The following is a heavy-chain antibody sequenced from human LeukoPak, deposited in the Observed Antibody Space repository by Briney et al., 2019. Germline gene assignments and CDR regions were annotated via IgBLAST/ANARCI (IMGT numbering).Heavy chain of an antibody. CDR3: AREIRDCGGDCRSFDY. D-gene: IGHD2-21*02. CDR1: GYTFTSYY. V-gene: IGHV1-46*01. J-gene: IGHJ4*02. CDR2: INPSGGST. Sequence: ASVKVSCKASGYTFTSYYMHWVRQAPGQGLEWMGIINPSGGSTSYAQKFQGRVTMTRDTSTSTVYMELSGLRSEDTAVYYCAREIRDCGGDCRSFDYWGQGTLVTVSS.